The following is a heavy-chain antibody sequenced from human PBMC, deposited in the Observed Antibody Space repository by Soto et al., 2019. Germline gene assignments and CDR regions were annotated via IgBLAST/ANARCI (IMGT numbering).Heavy chain of an antibody. J-gene: IGHJ3*02. CDR1: GFTSTSSA. V-gene: IGHV1-58*02. D-gene: IGHD3-10*01. Sequence: ASVKVSCKASGFTSTSSAMQWVRQARGQRLEWIGWIVVGSGNTNYAQKFQERVTITRDMSTSTAYMELSSLRSEDTAVYYCAAALWFGELLNAFDIWGQGAMVTVSS. CDR2: IVVGSGNT. CDR3: AAALWFGELLNAFDI.